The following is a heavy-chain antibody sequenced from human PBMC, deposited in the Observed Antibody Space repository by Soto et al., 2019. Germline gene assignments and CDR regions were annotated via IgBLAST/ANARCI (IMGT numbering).Heavy chain of an antibody. V-gene: IGHV3-7*03. CDR3: ARGGGYYYYDSSGWVNWFDH. Sequence: PXGSLRLSFAASGFTFSSYWMSWVRQAPGKGLDWVANIKQDGSEKYYVDSVKGRFTISRDNAKNSLYLQMNSLRAEDTAVYYCARGGGYYYYDSSGWVNWFDHWGQGPLVTVSS. CDR1: GFTFSSYW. D-gene: IGHD3-22*01. CDR2: IKQDGSEK. J-gene: IGHJ5*02.